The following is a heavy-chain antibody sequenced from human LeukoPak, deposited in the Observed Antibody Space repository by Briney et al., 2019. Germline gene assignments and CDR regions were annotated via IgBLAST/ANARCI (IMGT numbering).Heavy chain of an antibody. D-gene: IGHD3-22*01. CDR1: GFTFSNYW. J-gene: IGHJ4*02. CDR3: ASGTMIEYYFDY. CDR2: IKEDGSAK. Sequence: PGGSLRLSCAASGFTFSNYWMSWVRQAPGKGLEWVANIKEDGSAKYYVDSVKGRFTISRDNAKNSLYLQMNSLRAEDTAVYYCASGTMIEYYFDYWGQGTLVTVSS. V-gene: IGHV3-7*01.